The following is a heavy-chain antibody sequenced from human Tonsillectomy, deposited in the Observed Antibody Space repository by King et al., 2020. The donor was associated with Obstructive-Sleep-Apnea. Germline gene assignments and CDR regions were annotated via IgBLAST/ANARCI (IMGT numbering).Heavy chain of an antibody. J-gene: IGHJ2*01. Sequence: QLVQSGAEVKKPGASVKVSCKASGYTFSGYYMFWVRQAPGQGLEWMGWINPNRGDTDLAQKFQGRVTMTRDTSISTAYMELSRLRSDDTAVYYCARGSDSYGPWYSDLWGRGTLVIVSS. CDR2: INPNRGDT. CDR3: ARGSDSYGPWYSDL. CDR1: GYTFSGYY. D-gene: IGHD5-18*01. V-gene: IGHV1-2*02.